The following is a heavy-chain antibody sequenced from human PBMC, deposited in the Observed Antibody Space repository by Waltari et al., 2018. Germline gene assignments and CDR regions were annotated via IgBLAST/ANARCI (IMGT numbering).Heavy chain of an antibody. Sequence: HVQLQESGPGLVKPSETLSLTCTVPGDFLSDDHCTWNLQAPGKGLEWIAYLRNTGGTKCTPSLESRVTVSAVTSKKQFSLRLTSVTAADTAVYYCARLPTKYYDSIGWGFFDQWGQGILVTVSS. CDR2: LRNTGGT. J-gene: IGHJ4*02. CDR3: ARLPTKYYDSIGWGFFDQ. D-gene: IGHD3-22*01. V-gene: IGHV4-59*08. CDR1: GDFLSDDH.